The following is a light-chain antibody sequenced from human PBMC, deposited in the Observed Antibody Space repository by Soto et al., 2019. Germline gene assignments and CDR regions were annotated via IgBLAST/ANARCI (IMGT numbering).Light chain of an antibody. V-gene: IGKV1-5*01. CDR2: DAS. CDR3: QHYNSYSEA. Sequence: DIQMTQSPSSLSASVGDRVTITCRASQSITRFLNWYQQKPGKAPKLLIYDASSLESGVPSRFSGSGSGTEFTLTISSLQPDDFATYYCQHYNSYSEAFGQGTKVDIK. J-gene: IGKJ1*01. CDR1: QSITRF.